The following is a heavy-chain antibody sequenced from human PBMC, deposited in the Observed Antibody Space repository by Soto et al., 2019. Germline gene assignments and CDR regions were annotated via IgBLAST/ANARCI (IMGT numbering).Heavy chain of an antibody. CDR1: GFTFSSYS. CDR3: ARMASQYCSGGSCWYYYYCMDV. J-gene: IGHJ6*02. Sequence: EVQLVESGGGLVKPGGSLRLSCAASGFTFSSYSMNWVRQAPGKGLEWVSSISSSSSYIYYADSVKGRFTISRDNAKNSLYLQMNSLRAEDTAVYYCARMASQYCSGGSCWYYYYCMDVWGQGTTVTVSS. CDR2: ISSSSSYI. D-gene: IGHD2-15*01. V-gene: IGHV3-21*01.